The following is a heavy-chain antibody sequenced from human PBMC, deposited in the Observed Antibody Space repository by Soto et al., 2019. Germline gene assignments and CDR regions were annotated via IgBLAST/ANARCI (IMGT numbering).Heavy chain of an antibody. CDR1: GGSISSYY. D-gene: IGHD5-12*01. V-gene: IGHV4-59*01. J-gene: IGHJ4*02. CDR3: ARGNPTWITIEY. CDR2: IYYSGST. Sequence: SETLSLTCTVSGGSISSYYWSWIRQPPGKGLEWIGYIYYSGSTNYNPSLKSRVTISVDTSKNQFSLKLSSVTAADTAVYYCARGNPTWITIEYWGQGTLVTVSS.